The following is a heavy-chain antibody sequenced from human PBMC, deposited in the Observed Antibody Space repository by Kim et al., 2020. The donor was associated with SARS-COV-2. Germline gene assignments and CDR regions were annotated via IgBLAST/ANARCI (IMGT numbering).Heavy chain of an antibody. V-gene: IGHV3-74*01. J-gene: IGHJ3*02. CDR1: GFTFSSYW. CDR2: VKSDGSST. Sequence: GGSLRLSCAASGFTFSSYWMHWVRQAPGKGLVWVSRVKSDGSSTTYADSVRGRFTISRDNAKNTLYLQMSSLRAEDTAVYYWAGATRTSNAFDIWGQGT. CDR3: AGATRTSNAFDI.